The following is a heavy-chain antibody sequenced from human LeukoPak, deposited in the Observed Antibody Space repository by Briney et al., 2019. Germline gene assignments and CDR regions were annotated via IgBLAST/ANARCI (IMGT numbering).Heavy chain of an antibody. CDR2: ISSNGDST. D-gene: IGHD6-13*01. CDR3: ARDRGQQLWSY. CDR1: GFTFSSYV. J-gene: IGHJ4*02. Sequence: GGSLRLSCAASGFTFSSYVMHWVRQAPGKGLEYVSGISSNGDSTHYVSSVKDRFTISRDSSKNTLYLQMNSLRAEDTAVYYCARDRGQQLWSYWGQGTLVTVSS. V-gene: IGHV3-64*01.